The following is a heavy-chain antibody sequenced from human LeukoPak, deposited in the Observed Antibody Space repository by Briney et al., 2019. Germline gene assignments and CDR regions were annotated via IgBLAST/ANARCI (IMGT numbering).Heavy chain of an antibody. CDR3: ASRSTLWFGVPYFDY. Sequence: ASVKVSCKASGGTFSSYAISWVRQAPGQGLEWMGGIIPIFGTANYAQKFQGGVTITADESTSTAYMELSSLRSEDTAVYYCASRSTLWFGVPYFDYWGQGTLVTVSS. V-gene: IGHV1-69*13. J-gene: IGHJ4*02. D-gene: IGHD3-10*01. CDR2: IIPIFGTA. CDR1: GGTFSSYA.